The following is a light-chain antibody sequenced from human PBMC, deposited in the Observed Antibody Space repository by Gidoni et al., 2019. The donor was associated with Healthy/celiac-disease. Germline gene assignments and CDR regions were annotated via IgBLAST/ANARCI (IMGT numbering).Light chain of an antibody. V-gene: IGKV2-28*01. CDR2: LGS. CDR3: MQARQTPPT. CDR1: QSLLHSNGYNY. J-gene: IGKJ5*01. Sequence: DIVMTQSPLSLPVTPGEPASIPCRSSQSLLHSNGYNYLDWYLQKPGQSPQLLIYLGSNRASGVPDRFSGSGSGTDFTLKISRVEAEDVGVYYCMQARQTPPTFGQGTRLEIK.